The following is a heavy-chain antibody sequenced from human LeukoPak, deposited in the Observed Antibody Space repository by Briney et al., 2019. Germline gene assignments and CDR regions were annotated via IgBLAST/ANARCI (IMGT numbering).Heavy chain of an antibody. V-gene: IGHV1-69*05. Sequence: SVKVSCKASGGTFSSYAISWVRQAPGQGLEWMGRIIPIFGTANYSQKFEGRVTITTDESTSTAYMELSSLRSEDTAVYYCARDMCSGGSCYLYYYYYMDVWGKGTTVTVSS. D-gene: IGHD2-15*01. J-gene: IGHJ6*03. CDR1: GGTFSSYA. CDR3: ARDMCSGGSCYLYYYYYMDV. CDR2: IIPIFGTA.